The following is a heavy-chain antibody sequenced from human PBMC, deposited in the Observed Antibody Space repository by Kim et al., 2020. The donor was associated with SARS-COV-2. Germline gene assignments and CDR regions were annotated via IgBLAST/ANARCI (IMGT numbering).Heavy chain of an antibody. CDR2: ISYDGSNK. CDR1: GFTFSSYG. D-gene: IGHD5-12*01. J-gene: IGHJ4*02. CDR3: AKVGYSGYDYPGDFDY. Sequence: GGSLRLSCAASGFTFSSYGMHWVRQAPGKGLEWVAVISYDGSNKYYADSVKGRFTISRDNSKNTLYLQMNSLRAEDTAVYYCAKVGYSGYDYPGDFDYWGQGTLVTVSS. V-gene: IGHV3-30*18.